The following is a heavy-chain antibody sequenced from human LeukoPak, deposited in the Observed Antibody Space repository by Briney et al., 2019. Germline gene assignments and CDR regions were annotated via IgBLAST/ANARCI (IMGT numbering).Heavy chain of an antibody. V-gene: IGHV3-30*18. J-gene: IGHJ4*02. D-gene: IGHD2-15*01. CDR2: ISYDGSNK. Sequence: GGSLRLSCAASGFTFSSYAMHWVRQAPGKGLEWMAVISYDGSNKYYADSVKGRFTITRDNSKNTLYLQMNSLRAEDTAVYYCAKDEGGLVVVVAASPDYWGQGTLVTVSS. CDR3: AKDEGGLVVVVAASPDY. CDR1: GFTFSSYA.